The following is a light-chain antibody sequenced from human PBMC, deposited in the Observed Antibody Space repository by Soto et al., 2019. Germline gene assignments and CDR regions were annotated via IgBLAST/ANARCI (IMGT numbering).Light chain of an antibody. CDR3: QTWGTGIWV. V-gene: IGLV4-69*01. J-gene: IGLJ3*02. CDR2: LNSDGSH. Sequence: QPVLTQSPSASASLXASVKXXXXLXXXXXXYAIAWHQQQPEKGPRYLMKLNSDGSHSKGDGIPDRFSGSSSGAERYLTISSLQSEDEADYYCQTWGTGIWVFGGGTKLTVL. CDR1: XXXXXYA.